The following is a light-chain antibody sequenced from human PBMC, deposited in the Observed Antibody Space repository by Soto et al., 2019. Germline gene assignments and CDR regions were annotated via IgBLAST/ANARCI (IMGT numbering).Light chain of an antibody. CDR1: QSVSSSY. Sequence: EIVLTQSSGTLSLSPGERVTLSCRASQSVSSSYLAWYQQKPGQAPRLLIYGASSRATGIPDRFSGSGSGTDFTLTISRLEPEDFAVYYCQQYGSSPYTFGQGTKVEIK. V-gene: IGKV3-20*01. J-gene: IGKJ2*01. CDR3: QQYGSSPYT. CDR2: GAS.